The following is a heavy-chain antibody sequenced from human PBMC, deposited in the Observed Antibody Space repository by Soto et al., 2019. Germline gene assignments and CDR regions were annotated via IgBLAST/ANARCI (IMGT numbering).Heavy chain of an antibody. J-gene: IGHJ5*02. D-gene: IGHD5-18*01. CDR2: IYPGDSDT. CDR1: GYSVTRYW. Sequence: GQALKTSCKGSGYSVTRYWIGWVRQMPGKGLEWMGIIYPGDSDTRYSPSFQGQVTISADKSISTAYLQWSSLKASDTAMYYCARMATAWGWFDPWGQGTLVTVSS. CDR3: ARMATAWGWFDP. V-gene: IGHV5-51*01.